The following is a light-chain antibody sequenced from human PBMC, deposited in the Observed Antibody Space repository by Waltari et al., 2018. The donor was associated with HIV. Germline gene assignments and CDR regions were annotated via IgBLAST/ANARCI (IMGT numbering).Light chain of an antibody. CDR1: SLRDYY. CDR3: SSRDKSGHLVI. V-gene: IGLV3-19*01. Sequence: SSELTQDPSVSVSLGQTVKITCQGDSLRDYYASWYQKKPGQAPILVFYGKNNLPSGIPDRLSGSSSRNTASLTITGAQAEDEAEYYCSSRDKSGHLVIFGGGTRLIVL. CDR2: GKN. J-gene: IGLJ2*01.